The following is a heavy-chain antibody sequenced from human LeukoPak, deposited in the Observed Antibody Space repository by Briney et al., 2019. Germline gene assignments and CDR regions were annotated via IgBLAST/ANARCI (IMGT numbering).Heavy chain of an antibody. J-gene: IGHJ3*02. CDR1: GGSISSYY. CDR3: ARVLRVWSDHDAFDI. Sequence: SETLSLTCTVSGGSISSYYWSWIRQPPGKGLEWIGYIYYSGSTNYNPSLKSRVTISVDTPKNQFSLKLSSVTAADTAVYYCARVLRVWSDHDAFDIWGQGTMVTVSS. D-gene: IGHD3-3*01. CDR2: IYYSGST. V-gene: IGHV4-59*01.